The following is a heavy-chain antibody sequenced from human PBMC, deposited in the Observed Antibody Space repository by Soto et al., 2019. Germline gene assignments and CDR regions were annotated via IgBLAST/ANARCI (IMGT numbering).Heavy chain of an antibody. CDR3: AKEGGCSSTSCYTSYYYYYGMDV. J-gene: IGHJ6*02. CDR2: ISGSGGST. CDR1: GFTFSSYA. Sequence: AGGSLRLSCAAAGFTFSSYAMSWVRQAPGKGLEWVSAISGSGGSTYYADSVKGRFTISRDNSKNTLYLQMNSLRAEDTAVYYCAKEGGCSSTSCYTSYYYYYGMDVWGQGTTATVSS. D-gene: IGHD2-2*02. V-gene: IGHV3-23*01.